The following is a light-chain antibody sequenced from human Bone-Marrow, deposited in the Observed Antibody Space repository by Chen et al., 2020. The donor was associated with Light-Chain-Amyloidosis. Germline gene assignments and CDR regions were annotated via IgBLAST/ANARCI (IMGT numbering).Light chain of an antibody. V-gene: IGLV3-21*02. CDR3: QVWDRSSDRPV. Sequence: SYVLTQPSSVSVAPGPTATIACGGNNIGSTSVPWYQQTPGQAPLMVVYEDSDRPSGIPERLSGSKCGNTATLTSSRVEAGDEADYYCQVWDRSSDRPVFGGGTKLTVL. CDR1: NIGSTS. J-gene: IGLJ3*02. CDR2: EDS.